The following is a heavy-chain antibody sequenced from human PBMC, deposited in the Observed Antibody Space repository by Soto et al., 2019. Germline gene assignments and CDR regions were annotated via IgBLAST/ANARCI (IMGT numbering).Heavy chain of an antibody. CDR3: TTDLFPRARRKY. CDR1: GFTFTNDW. V-gene: IGHV3-15*07. CDR2: IKSKTDGGTT. D-gene: IGHD5-12*01. Sequence: EVQLVESGGGLVKPGGSLRLSCAASGFTFTNDWMNWVRQAPGKGLEWVGRIKSKTDGGTTDYAAPVEGRFTISRAYSRDTLYLQMNSLKTEATALYSCTTDLFPRARRKYWGQGTLVTVSS. J-gene: IGHJ4*02.